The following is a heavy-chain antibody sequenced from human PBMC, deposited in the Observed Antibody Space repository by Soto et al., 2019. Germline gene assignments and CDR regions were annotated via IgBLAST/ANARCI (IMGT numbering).Heavy chain of an antibody. J-gene: IGHJ3*02. CDR2: IYYSGST. CDR3: ARATVTTELRGAFDI. Sequence: QVQLQESGPGLVKPSQTLSLTCTVSGGSISRGGYYWSWIRQHPGKGLEWIGYIYYSGSTYYNPSLKSRVTISVDTSKNQFSLKLSSVTAADTALYYCARATVTTELRGAFDIWGQGTMVTVSS. D-gene: IGHD4-17*01. CDR1: GGSISRGGYY. V-gene: IGHV4-31*03.